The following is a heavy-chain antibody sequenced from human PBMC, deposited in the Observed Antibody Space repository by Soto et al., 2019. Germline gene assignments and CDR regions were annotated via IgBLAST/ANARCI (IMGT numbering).Heavy chain of an antibody. V-gene: IGHV4-59*01. D-gene: IGHD1-26*01. J-gene: IGHJ6*02. CDR1: GGSISSYY. CDR3: ARDPGGSSYYYYYGMDV. CDR2: IYYSGST. Sequence: QVQLQESGPGLVKPSETLSLTCTVSGGSISSYYWSWIRQPPGKGLEWIGYIYYSGSTNYNPSLKSRVTISVDTSKNQFSLKLSSVTAADTAVYYCARDPGGSSYYYYYGMDVWGQGTTVTVSS.